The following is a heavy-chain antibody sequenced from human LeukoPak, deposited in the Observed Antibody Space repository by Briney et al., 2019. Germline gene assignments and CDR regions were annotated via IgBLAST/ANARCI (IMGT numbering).Heavy chain of an antibody. V-gene: IGHV1-2*02. CDR2: INPNSGGT. Sequence: ASVKVSCKAFGYTFTGYYMHWVRQAPGQGLEWMGWINPNSGGTNYAQKFQGRVTMTRDTSISTAYMELSRLRSDDTTVYYCARDAARIVGATSVFLAFDIWGQGTMVTVSS. J-gene: IGHJ3*02. CDR3: ARDAARIVGATSVFLAFDI. CDR1: GYTFTGYY. D-gene: IGHD1-26*01.